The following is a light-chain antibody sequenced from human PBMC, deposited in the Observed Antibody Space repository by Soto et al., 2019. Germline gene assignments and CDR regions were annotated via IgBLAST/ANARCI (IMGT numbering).Light chain of an antibody. Sequence: EIVMTQSPVTLSVSPGERATLSCRASQSINNNLAWYQQKPGQAPSLLIYGASTRATGIPARFSGSGSGTEFTLTISSLQSEDFAVYYCQQFNNWPRTFGQGTKVEVK. V-gene: IGKV3-15*01. J-gene: IGKJ1*01. CDR2: GAS. CDR1: QSINNN. CDR3: QQFNNWPRT.